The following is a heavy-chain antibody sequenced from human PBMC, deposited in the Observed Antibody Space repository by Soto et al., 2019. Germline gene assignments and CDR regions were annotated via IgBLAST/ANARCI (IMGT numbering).Heavy chain of an antibody. CDR3: ARDPVCSGGSCYDY. CDR2: INTDGSNT. D-gene: IGHD2-15*01. V-gene: IGHV3-74*01. J-gene: IGHJ4*02. Sequence: PGGSLRLSCAASGLTFNRYWMHWVRHAPGKGLVWVSHINTDGSNTNYADSVKGRFTISRDNAKSTLFLQMNSLRDEDTAVYYCARDPVCSGGSCYDYWGQGTLVTVSS. CDR1: GLTFNRYW.